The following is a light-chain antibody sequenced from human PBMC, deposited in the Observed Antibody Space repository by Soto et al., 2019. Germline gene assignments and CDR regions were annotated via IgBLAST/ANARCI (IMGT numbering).Light chain of an antibody. Sequence: DIQMTQSPSSLSASVGDRVSITCQASQDIKNCLNWYQQKAGKAPNLLIYDASNLKTGVPSRFSGSGSGTHFTFTIISLQPEDIASYYCQHYDHLPPLSFGGGTKVEIK. CDR1: QDIKNC. CDR2: DAS. V-gene: IGKV1-33*01. J-gene: IGKJ4*01. CDR3: QHYDHLPPLS.